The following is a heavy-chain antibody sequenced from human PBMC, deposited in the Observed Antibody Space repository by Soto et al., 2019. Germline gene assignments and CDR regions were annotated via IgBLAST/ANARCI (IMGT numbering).Heavy chain of an antibody. CDR2: ISTYNGKT. D-gene: IGHD3-10*01. J-gene: IGHJ5*02. V-gene: IGHV1-18*01. Sequence: QVQLIQSGGDVKKPGASVKVSCKASGYTFTSYGISWVRQGPGQGLEWLGWISTYNGKTKYAQLLQGRVTMTTDTSPTTTYTEVRDLISDDTAVYYCARDPFRVRATVEIAGWVDLWGQGTLVSVSS. CDR3: ARDPFRVRATVEIAGWVDL. CDR1: GYTFTSYG.